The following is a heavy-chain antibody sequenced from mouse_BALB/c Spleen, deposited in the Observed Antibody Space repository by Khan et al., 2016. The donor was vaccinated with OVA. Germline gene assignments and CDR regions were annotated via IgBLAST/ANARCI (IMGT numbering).Heavy chain of an antibody. D-gene: IGHD2-2*01. J-gene: IGHJ4*01. V-gene: IGHV1S137*01. Sequence: VQLKESGPEVVRPGVSVKMSCKGSGYNFKDTAMHWVKQSHAKSLEWIGVISTYNGNTNYNPKFKGKATITVDKSSSTAYMELARLTFEDSAIYYCAKSMVTSYYYATDYWGQGTTVTVSS. CDR1: GYNFKDTA. CDR3: AKSMVTSYYYATDY. CDR2: ISTYNGNT.